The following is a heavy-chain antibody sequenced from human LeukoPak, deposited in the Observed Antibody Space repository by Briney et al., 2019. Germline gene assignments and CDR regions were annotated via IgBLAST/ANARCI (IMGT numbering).Heavy chain of an antibody. J-gene: IGHJ4*02. D-gene: IGHD6-6*01. CDR1: GFTFSSYG. CDR3: AKDRGIAARPPPAYYFDY. Sequence: GGSLRLSCAASGFTFSSYGMHWVRQAPGKGLEWVAFIRYDGSSKYYADSVKGRFTISRDNSKNTLYLQMNSLRAEDTAVYYCAKDRGIAARPPPAYYFDYWGQGTLVTVSS. V-gene: IGHV3-30*02. CDR2: IRYDGSSK.